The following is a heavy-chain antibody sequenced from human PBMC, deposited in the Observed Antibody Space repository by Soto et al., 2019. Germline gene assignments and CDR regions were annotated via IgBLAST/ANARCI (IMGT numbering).Heavy chain of an antibody. CDR3: ARDRDDYGSGNYYNRIDV. V-gene: IGHV1-69*06. J-gene: IGHJ4*02. CDR1: GGIFSSYA. Sequence: QVQLVQSGAEVKKPGSSVTVSCKASGGIFSSYAISWLRQAPGQGLEWMGGIIPIFGTPNYARRFQGRVTITADRSTSTADKEQSRLRSQDRAVYYCARDRDDYGSGNYYNRIDVWGQGTLVTVSS. CDR2: IIPIFGTP. D-gene: IGHD3-10*01.